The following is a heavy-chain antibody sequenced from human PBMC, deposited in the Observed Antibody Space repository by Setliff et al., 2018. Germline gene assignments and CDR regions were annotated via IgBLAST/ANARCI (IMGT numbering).Heavy chain of an antibody. J-gene: IGHJ3*02. V-gene: IGHV5-51*01. Sequence: PGESLKISCQGSGYSFTTYWIGWVRQMPGKGLEWMGIIYPGDSDARYSPSFQGQVTISADKAITTAYLQWSSLKASDTAMYYCGRAQRHKGYYDSSGYYYPNAFDIWGQGTMVTVSS. CDR1: GYSFTTYW. CDR2: IYPGDSDA. CDR3: GRAQRHKGYYDSSGYYYPNAFDI. D-gene: IGHD3-22*01.